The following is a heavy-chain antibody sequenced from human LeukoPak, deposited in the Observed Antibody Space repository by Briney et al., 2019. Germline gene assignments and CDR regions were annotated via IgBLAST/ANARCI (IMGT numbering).Heavy chain of an antibody. D-gene: IGHD3-3*01. V-gene: IGHV3-23*01. J-gene: IGHJ3*02. CDR1: GFAFSSYA. Sequence: GGSLRLSGAASGFAFSSYAMSWGRQAPGKGLDGVSATSVSAGSTYYADSVKGRFTISRDNSKNTLSLQINSLRAEDTAVYYCANGALYYDFWSGYYPHDAFDIWGQGTMVTVSS. CDR3: ANGALYYDFWSGYYPHDAFDI. CDR2: TSVSAGST.